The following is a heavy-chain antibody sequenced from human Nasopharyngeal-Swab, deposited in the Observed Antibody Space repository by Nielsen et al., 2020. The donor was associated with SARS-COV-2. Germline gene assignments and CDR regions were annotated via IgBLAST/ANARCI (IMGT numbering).Heavy chain of an antibody. D-gene: IGHD3-22*01. V-gene: IGHV5-51*01. CDR2: IYPGDSDT. Sequence: GESLKISCKGSGYSFTSYWIGWVRQMPGKGLEWMGIIYPGDSDTRYSPSFQGQVTISADKSISTAYLQWSSPKASDTAMYYCARVLTEGNYYDSSGYYNYWGQGTLVTVSS. CDR1: GYSFTSYW. CDR3: ARVLTEGNYYDSSGYYNY. J-gene: IGHJ4*02.